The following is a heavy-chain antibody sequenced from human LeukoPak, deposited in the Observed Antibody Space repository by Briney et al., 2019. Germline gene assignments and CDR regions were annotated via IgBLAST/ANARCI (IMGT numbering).Heavy chain of an antibody. CDR1: GYTLTGYY. CDR2: INPNSGGT. D-gene: IGHD3-22*01. V-gene: IGHV1-2*02. CDR3: ARAYDSSGYYFNEYFQH. J-gene: IGHJ1*01. Sequence: ASVKVSCKASGYTLTGYYMHWVRQAPGQGLEWMGWINPNSGGTNYAQKFQGRVTMTRDTSISTAYMELSRLRSEDTAVYYCARAYDSSGYYFNEYFQHWGQGTLVTVSS.